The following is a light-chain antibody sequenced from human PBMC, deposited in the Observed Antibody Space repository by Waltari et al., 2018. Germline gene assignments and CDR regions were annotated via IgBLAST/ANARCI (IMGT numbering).Light chain of an antibody. CDR1: RTDVEGSDP. V-gene: IGLV2-8*01. Sequence: QSALTKPPSASGSPGQSITISCTGLRTDVEGSDPVFWYQQHPGKAPKLLIYEVTKRPSGCPDRFSGSKSDNTASRSVSGLQAEDEADYYCSSYAGGSSLMFGGGTKLTVL. J-gene: IGLJ3*02. CDR3: SSYAGGSSLM. CDR2: EVT.